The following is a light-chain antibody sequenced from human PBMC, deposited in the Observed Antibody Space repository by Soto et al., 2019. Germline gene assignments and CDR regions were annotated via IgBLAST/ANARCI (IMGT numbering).Light chain of an antibody. Sequence: EIVLTQSPGTLSLSPGERATLSCRASQSVSSSSLAWYQQKPGQAPRLLIFGASSRATGIPDRFSGSGSGTDFTLTISRLEPEDFAVYYCQQYRSSLPWTFGQGTKVEIK. CDR2: GAS. J-gene: IGKJ1*01. V-gene: IGKV3-20*01. CDR3: QQYRSSLPWT. CDR1: QSVSSSS.